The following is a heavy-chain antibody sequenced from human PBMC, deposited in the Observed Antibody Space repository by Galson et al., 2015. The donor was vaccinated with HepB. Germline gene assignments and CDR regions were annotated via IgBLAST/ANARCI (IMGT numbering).Heavy chain of an antibody. CDR3: AKAYEVTQYYSDY. Sequence: SLRLSCAASGVTFSSYAMSWVRQAPGKGLEWVSGISGSGGSTYDADSVKGRFTISRDNSKNTLYLQMNSLGAEDTAVYYCAKAYEVTQYYSDYWGQGTLVTVSS. CDR2: ISGSGGST. J-gene: IGHJ4*02. CDR1: GVTFSSYA. D-gene: IGHD2-21*02. V-gene: IGHV3-23*01.